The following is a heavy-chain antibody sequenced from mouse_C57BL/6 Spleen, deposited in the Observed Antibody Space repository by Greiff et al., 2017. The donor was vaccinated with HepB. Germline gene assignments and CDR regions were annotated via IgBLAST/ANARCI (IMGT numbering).Heavy chain of an antibody. CDR3: ARDNYSIFYFDY. CDR2: ISDGGSYT. V-gene: IGHV5-4*01. J-gene: IGHJ2*01. Sequence: EVMLVESGGGLVKPGGSLKLSCAASGFTFSSYAMSWVRQTPEKRLEWVATISDGGSYTYYPDNVKGRFTISRDNAKNNLYLQMSHLKSEDTAMYYCARDNYSIFYFDYWGQGTTLTVSS. CDR1: GFTFSSYA. D-gene: IGHD2-5*01.